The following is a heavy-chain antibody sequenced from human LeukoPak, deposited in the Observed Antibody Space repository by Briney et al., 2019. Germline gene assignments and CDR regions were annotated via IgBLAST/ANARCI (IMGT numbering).Heavy chain of an antibody. J-gene: IGHJ3*02. CDR3: ARSGDTAMVLSAFDI. CDR2: IWYDGSNK. CDR1: GFTSSSYG. Sequence: GGSLRLSCAASGFTSSSYGMHWVRQAPGKGLEWVAVIWYDGSNKYYADSVKGRFTISRDNSKNTLYLQMNSLRAEDTAVYYCARSGDTAMVLSAFDIWGQGTMVTVSS. V-gene: IGHV3-33*01. D-gene: IGHD5-18*01.